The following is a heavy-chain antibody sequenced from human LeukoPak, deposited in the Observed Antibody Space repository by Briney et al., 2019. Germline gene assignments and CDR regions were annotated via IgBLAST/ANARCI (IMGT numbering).Heavy chain of an antibody. CDR2: ISGDGVST. J-gene: IGHJ6*02. V-gene: IGHV3-43*02. CDR1: GFTFDDYA. CDR3: AKDVSLPFVALGSYYGMDV. D-gene: IGHD2-15*01. Sequence: SGGSLRLSCAASGFTFDDYAMHWVRQAPGKGLEWVSLISGDGVSTYYADSVKGRFTISRDNSKNSLYLQMNSLRTEDTALYYCAKDVSLPFVALGSYYGMDVWGQGTTVTVSS.